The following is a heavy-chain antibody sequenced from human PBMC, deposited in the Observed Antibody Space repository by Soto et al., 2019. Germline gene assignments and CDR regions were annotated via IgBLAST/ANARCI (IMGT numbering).Heavy chain of an antibody. CDR2: TYYRSQWYN. V-gene: IGHV6-1*01. J-gene: IGHJ4*02. Sequence: SQTLSLTCAISGDSVSSNSAAWNWIRQSPSRGLEWLGRTYYRSQWYNDYAVSVKSRITINPDTSKNQFSLQLNSVTPEDTAVYYGARAGWEGSLTFPDYWGQGTLVTVSS. CDR3: ARAGWEGSLTFPDY. CDR1: GDSVSSNSAA. D-gene: IGHD6-19*01.